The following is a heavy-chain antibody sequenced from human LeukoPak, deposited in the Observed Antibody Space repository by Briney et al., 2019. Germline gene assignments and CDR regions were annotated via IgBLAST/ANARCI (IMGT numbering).Heavy chain of an antibody. CDR2: INQDGSEK. CDR1: GFTFSNYW. J-gene: IGHJ6*02. V-gene: IGHV3-7*01. D-gene: IGHD1-7*01. CDR3: ASNWNYIRGYGMDV. Sequence: GGSLRLSCAASGFTFSNYWVSWVRQAPGKRLQWVANINQDGSEKHYVDSVRGRLTISRDNAKNSLYLQMNSLRAEDTAVYYCASNWNYIRGYGMDVWGQGTTVTVSS.